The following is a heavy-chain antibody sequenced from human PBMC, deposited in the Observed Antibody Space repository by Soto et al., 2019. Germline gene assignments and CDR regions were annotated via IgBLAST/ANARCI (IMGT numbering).Heavy chain of an antibody. D-gene: IGHD6-13*01. Sequence: SGPTLVKPTQTLTLTCTFSGFSLSTSGVGVGWIRQPPGKALEWLALIYWDDDKRYSPSLKSRLTITKDTSKNQVVLTMTNMDPVDTATYYCAHSSTSTRIAAAGHGHFDYWGQGTLVTVSS. CDR2: IYWDDDK. CDR3: AHSSTSTRIAAAGHGHFDY. J-gene: IGHJ4*02. V-gene: IGHV2-5*02. CDR1: GFSLSTSGVG.